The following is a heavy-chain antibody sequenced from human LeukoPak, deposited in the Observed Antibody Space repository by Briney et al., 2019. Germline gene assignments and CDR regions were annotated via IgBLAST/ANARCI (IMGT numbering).Heavy chain of an antibody. V-gene: IGHV3-23*01. CDR1: GFIFNNYG. J-gene: IGHJ4*02. CDR2: ISNDGGGT. CDR3: AKGSSGYFFDL. D-gene: IGHD3-22*01. Sequence: GGSLRLSCAASGFIFNNYGLVWVRQAPGKGLEWVSAISNDGGGTTYADFVEGRFSVSRDNSKNTLFLQMNSLRAEDTALYYCAKGSSGYFFDLWGQGTLVTVSS.